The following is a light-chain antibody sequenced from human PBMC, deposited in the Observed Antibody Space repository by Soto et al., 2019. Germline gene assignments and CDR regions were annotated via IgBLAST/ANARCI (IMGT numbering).Light chain of an antibody. Sequence: IWMTHAPSSLSSSVGYRITITGRASQGIRNDLGWYQQKPGKAPKLLIYAASRLQSGVPSRFSGSGSGTDFTLTISSLQPEDFATYYCLQDYGYPRAFGQGTKVDIK. J-gene: IGKJ1*01. CDR1: QGIRND. CDR2: AAS. V-gene: IGKV1-6*01. CDR3: LQDYGYPRA.